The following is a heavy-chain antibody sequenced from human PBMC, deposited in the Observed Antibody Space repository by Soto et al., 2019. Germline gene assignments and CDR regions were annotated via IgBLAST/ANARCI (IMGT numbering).Heavy chain of an antibody. CDR3: VRVAYGDLGG. V-gene: IGHV3-23*01. CDR2: ISGSGGSDT. D-gene: IGHD4-17*01. Sequence: PGGSLRLSCAASGFTFSSYAMSWVRQAPGKGLEWVSAISGSGGSDTSYADSVKGRFTISRDNAKNTLYLQMSSLRAEDTAVYYCVRVAYGDLGGWGQGTLVTVSS. J-gene: IGHJ1*01. CDR1: GFTFSSYA.